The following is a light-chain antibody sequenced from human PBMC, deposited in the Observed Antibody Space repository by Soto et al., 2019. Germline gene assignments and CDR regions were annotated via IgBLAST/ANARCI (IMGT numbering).Light chain of an antibody. J-gene: IGKJ1*01. CDR2: AAS. V-gene: IGKV1-39*01. CDR1: ESIRDY. Sequence: DIQMTQSPSSLSASVGDRVTITGRASESIRDYLNWYQQKPGKAPNLLIYAASSLQSGVPSRFSGGGSGPDFTLTIRSLQPEDFATYYCQQSYSTPRAFGQGTRWIS. CDR3: QQSYSTPRA.